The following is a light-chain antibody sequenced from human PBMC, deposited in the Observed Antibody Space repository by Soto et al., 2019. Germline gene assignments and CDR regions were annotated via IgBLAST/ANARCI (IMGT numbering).Light chain of an antibody. CDR2: EVS. V-gene: IGLV2-14*01. Sequence: ALTQPASVSGSPGQSITISCTGTSSDVGGYNYVSWFQQHPGIVPKLMIYEVSNRPSGVSNRFSGSKSVNTASLTISGLQSEDEAYYYCISYTSKSTWVFGGGTKLTVL. CDR1: SSDVGGYNY. J-gene: IGLJ2*01. CDR3: ISYTSKSTWV.